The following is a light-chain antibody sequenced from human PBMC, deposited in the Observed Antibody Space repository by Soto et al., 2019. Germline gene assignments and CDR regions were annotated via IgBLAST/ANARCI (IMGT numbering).Light chain of an antibody. Sequence: QSVLTQSSSASASLGSSVKLTCTLSSGHSSYIIAWHQQQPGKAPRYLMKLEGNGSYNKGSGVPDRFSGSSSGADRYLTISNPQFEDEADYYCETWDGNTRVFGGGTKLTVL. CDR3: ETWDGNTRV. V-gene: IGLV4-60*02. J-gene: IGLJ3*02. CDR2: LEGNGSY. CDR1: SGHSSYI.